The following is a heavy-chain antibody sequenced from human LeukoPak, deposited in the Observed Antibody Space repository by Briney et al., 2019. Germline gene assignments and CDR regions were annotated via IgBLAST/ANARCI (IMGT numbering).Heavy chain of an antibody. D-gene: IGHD2-2*01. V-gene: IGHV4-59*01. CDR1: DGSIRNYY. J-gene: IGHJ3*02. CDR2: IYYSGSA. CDR3: ARSRDWYCCGSSCYGAFDI. Sequence: SETLSLTCTVSDGSIRNYYWSWIRQPPGKGLEWTGYIYYSGSANYNPSLKSRVTISVDTSKNQFSLKLSSVTAADTAVYYCARSRDWYCCGSSCYGAFDIWGQGTKVTVSS.